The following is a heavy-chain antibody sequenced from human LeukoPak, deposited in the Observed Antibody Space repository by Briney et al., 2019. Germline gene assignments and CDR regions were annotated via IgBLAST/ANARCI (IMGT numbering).Heavy chain of an antibody. CDR1: GGSISSYY. D-gene: IGHD3-22*01. CDR3: AASSGYYYGYYYGMDV. V-gene: IGHV4-4*07. Sequence: SETLSLTCTVSGGSISSYYWSWIRQPAGKGLEWIGRIYTSGSTNYNPSLKSRVTRSVDTSKNQFPLKLSSVTAADTAVYYCAASSGYYYGYYYGMDVWGQGTTVTVSS. J-gene: IGHJ6*02. CDR2: IYTSGST.